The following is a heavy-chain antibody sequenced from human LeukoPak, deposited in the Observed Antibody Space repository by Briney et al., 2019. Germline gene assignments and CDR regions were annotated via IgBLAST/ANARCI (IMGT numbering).Heavy chain of an antibody. D-gene: IGHD2-2*01. CDR3: ARAIPRLGNIVVVPAATSRVRFDP. J-gene: IGHJ5*02. V-gene: IGHV1-3*01. CDR2: INAGNGNT. Sequence: ATVKVSCKASGYTFTSYAMHWVRQAPGQRLEWMGWINAGNGNTKYSQKFQGRVTITRDTSASTAYMELSSLRSEDTAVYYCARAIPRLGNIVVVPAATSRVRFDPWGQGTLVTVSS. CDR1: GYTFTSYA.